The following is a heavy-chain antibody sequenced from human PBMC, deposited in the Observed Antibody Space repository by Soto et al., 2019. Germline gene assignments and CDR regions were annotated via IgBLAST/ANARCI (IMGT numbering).Heavy chain of an antibody. CDR1: GESFSGYI. V-gene: IGHV4-34*01. Sequence: SETLSLTCAVYGESFSGYIWTWIRQTPGKGLQWSGQINHSRSAYYNPSLKSRVTISVHTSNSQFSLELSSVTAADTAVYYCARGLITESPYPGGWYYFAPWGQGTQATVPS. D-gene: IGHD6-19*01. J-gene: IGHJ4*02. CDR3: ARGLITESPYPGGWYYFAP. CDR2: INHSRSA.